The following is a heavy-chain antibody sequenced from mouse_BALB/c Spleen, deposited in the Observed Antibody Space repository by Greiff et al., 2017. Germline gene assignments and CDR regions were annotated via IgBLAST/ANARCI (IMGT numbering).Heavy chain of an antibody. Sequence: VQLQQSGAELVKPGASVKLSCTASGFNIKDTYMHWVKQRPEQGLEWIGRIDPANGNTKYDPKFQGKATITADTSSNTAYLQLSSLTSEDTAVYYCARCLYYGYSYWYFDVWGAGTTVTVSS. D-gene: IGHD1-2*01. CDR1: GFNIKDTY. J-gene: IGHJ1*01. V-gene: IGHV14-3*02. CDR2: IDPANGNT. CDR3: ARCLYYGYSYWYFDV.